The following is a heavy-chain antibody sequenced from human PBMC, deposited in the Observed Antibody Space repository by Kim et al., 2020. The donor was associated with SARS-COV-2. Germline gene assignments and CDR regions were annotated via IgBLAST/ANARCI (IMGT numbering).Heavy chain of an antibody. J-gene: IGHJ4*02. CDR3: ARDWLTTGFDY. CDR2: INGGDGRI. Sequence: ASVKVSCKASGYTFTSHAVQWVRQAPGQRLEWMGLINGGDGRIVYSQSFQGRVTITKDISANTAYMDLSSLKSEDTAVYYCARDWLTTGFDYWGQGTLVTVSS. V-gene: IGHV1-3*01. D-gene: IGHD4-17*01. CDR1: GYTFTSHA.